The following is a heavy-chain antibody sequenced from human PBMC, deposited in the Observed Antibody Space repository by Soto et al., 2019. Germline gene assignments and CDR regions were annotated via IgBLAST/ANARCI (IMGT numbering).Heavy chain of an antibody. CDR3: AKDPCSFGIGWYFYQ. V-gene: IGHV3-30*18. CDR1: GFTFSNYG. CDR2: ITYDGNEK. J-gene: IGHJ1*01. Sequence: QVQLVESGGGVVQPGRSLRLSCGTSGFTFSNYGMHWVRQAPGKGLEWVAFITYDGNEKYYADSVKGRFTLSRDTSKHPLYLQMNSLRTEDTAVYFCAKDPCSFGIGWYFYQWGQGTLVSVSS. D-gene: IGHD6-19*01.